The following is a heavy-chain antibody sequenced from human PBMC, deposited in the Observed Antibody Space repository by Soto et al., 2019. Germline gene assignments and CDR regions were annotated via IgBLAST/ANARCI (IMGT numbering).Heavy chain of an antibody. CDR3: TTDPPYYGEKTDEYYYYYMDV. CDR2: IKSKTDGGTT. J-gene: IGHJ6*03. D-gene: IGHD4-17*01. Sequence: PGGSLRLSCAASGFTFSNAWMSWVRQAPGKGLEWVGRIKSKTDGGTTDYAAPVKGRFTISRDDSKNTLYLQMNSLKTEDTAVYYCTTDPPYYGEKTDEYYYYYMDVWGKGTTVTVSS. CDR1: GFTFSNAW. V-gene: IGHV3-15*01.